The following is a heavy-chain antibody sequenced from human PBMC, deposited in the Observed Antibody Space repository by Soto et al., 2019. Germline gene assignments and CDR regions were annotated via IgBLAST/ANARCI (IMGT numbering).Heavy chain of an antibody. CDR2: INPSGGST. Sequence: ASVKVSCKASGYTFTSYYMHWVRQAPGQGLEWMGIINPSGGSTSYAQKFQGRVTMTRDTSTSTVYMELSSLRSEDTAVYYCATMGVGAYEGADYWGQGTLVTAPQ. CDR1: GYTFTSYY. V-gene: IGHV1-46*01. D-gene: IGHD1-26*01. J-gene: IGHJ4*02. CDR3: ATMGVGAYEGADY.